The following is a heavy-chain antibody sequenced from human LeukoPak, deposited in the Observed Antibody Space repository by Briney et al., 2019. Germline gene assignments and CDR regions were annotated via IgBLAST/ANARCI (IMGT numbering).Heavy chain of an antibody. Sequence: GGSLRLSCAASGFTFTTYAMNWVRQTPGKGLEWVAGISGGGDSTYYADSVKGRFTISRDNSKNTLYLQMNNLRAEDSALYYCASAYYYDSSGYYPFDYWGQGTLVTVSS. J-gene: IGHJ4*02. D-gene: IGHD3-22*01. CDR3: ASAYYYDSSGYYPFDY. V-gene: IGHV3-23*01. CDR2: ISGGGDST. CDR1: GFTFTTYA.